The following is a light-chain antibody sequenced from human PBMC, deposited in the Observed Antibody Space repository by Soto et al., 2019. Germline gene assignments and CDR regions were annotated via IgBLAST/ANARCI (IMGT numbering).Light chain of an antibody. CDR1: LDIRND. J-gene: IGKJ1*01. Sequence: AIQMTQFPSSLSASVRDRVTVTCRASLDIRNDLGWYQQKPGKAPKLLIYAASSLQSGVPSRFSGSGSGTQFTLTISSLQPEDVATYYCLQNYNYPWTFGQGTKVDI. CDR3: LQNYNYPWT. V-gene: IGKV1-6*01. CDR2: AAS.